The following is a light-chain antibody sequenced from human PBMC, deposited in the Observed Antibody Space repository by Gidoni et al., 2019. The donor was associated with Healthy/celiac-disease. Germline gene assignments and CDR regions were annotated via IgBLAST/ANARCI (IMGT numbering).Light chain of an antibody. CDR1: SSNIGSNY. Sequence: QSVLTQPPSASVTPGQRVTLSCSGSSSNIGSNYVYWYQQLPGTAPKLLIYRNNQRPSGVPDRFSGSKSGTSASLAISGLRSEDEADYYCAAWDDSLSGQVFGGGTKLTVL. CDR2: RNN. J-gene: IGLJ3*02. CDR3: AAWDDSLSGQV. V-gene: IGLV1-47*01.